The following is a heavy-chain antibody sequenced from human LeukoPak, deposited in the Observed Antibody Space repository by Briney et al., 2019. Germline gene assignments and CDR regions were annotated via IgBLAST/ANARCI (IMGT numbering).Heavy chain of an antibody. CDR1: GYSISSGYQ. D-gene: IGHD1-26*01. J-gene: IGHJ2*01. V-gene: IGHV4-38-2*01. Sequence: PSETLSLTCAVSGYSISSGYQWGWIRAPPGKGLEWIGYIYHSGTTMYNPSLKSRLTTLVDTSRNQFSLILRSVPAADTAVYCCGRYGATFDLGGRGTRVT. CDR3: GRYGATFDL. CDR2: IYHSGTT.